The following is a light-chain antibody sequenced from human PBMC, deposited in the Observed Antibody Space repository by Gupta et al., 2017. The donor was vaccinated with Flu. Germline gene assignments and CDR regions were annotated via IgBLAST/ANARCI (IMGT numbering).Light chain of an antibody. J-gene: IGLJ2*01. V-gene: IGLV3-1*01. CDR1: KLEEKY. CDR3: QARNNNTAI. Sequence: TCSGDKLEEKYVFWYQQKPGQSPLLVIYQDTKRPSGIPERFSGSNSGNTATLTISGTQAIDEADYYCQARNNNTAIFGGGTRLTVL. CDR2: QDT.